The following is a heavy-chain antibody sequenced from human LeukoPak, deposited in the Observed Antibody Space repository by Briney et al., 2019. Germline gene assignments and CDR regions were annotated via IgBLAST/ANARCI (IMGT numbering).Heavy chain of an antibody. CDR1: GYTFTSYD. J-gene: IGHJ6*03. V-gene: IGHV1-2*02. CDR2: INPNSGGT. CDR3: ARFIAAAMDV. D-gene: IGHD6-13*01. Sequence: ASVKVSCKASGYTFTSYDINWVRQATGQGLEWMGWINPNSGGTNYAQKFQGRVTMTRDTSISTAYMELSRLRSDDTAVYYCARFIAAAMDVWGKGTTVTVSS.